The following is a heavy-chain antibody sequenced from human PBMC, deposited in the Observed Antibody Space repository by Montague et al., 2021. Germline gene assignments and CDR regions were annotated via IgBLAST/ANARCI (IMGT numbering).Heavy chain of an antibody. J-gene: IGHJ4*02. D-gene: IGHD3-3*01. CDR2: MKSSGAS. CDR3: MGWSGFESGDF. V-gene: IGHV4-34*01. Sequence: SETLSLTCAAYGASFKAYFWRWIRQPPGKGLEWIGVMKSSGASHYNPSLTSRVTISVDIPKKQFSLNLRSMTAADTAMYYCMGWSGFESGDFWGQGTQVIVS. CDR1: GASFKAYF.